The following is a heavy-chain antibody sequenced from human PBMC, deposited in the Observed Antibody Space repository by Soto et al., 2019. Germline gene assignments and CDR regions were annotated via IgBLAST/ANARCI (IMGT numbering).Heavy chain of an antibody. D-gene: IGHD1-1*01. Sequence: GESLKISCKGSGYSFTTYWSGWVRQVPGKGLEWMGVIYPADSDTRYSPSFQGQVTFSVDKSLTTAYLQWNNLKASDTARYYCARQRAWNDAFDFWGQGTLVTVS. CDR3: ARQRAWNDAFDF. CDR2: IYPADSDT. V-gene: IGHV5-51*01. J-gene: IGHJ4*02. CDR1: GYSFTTYW.